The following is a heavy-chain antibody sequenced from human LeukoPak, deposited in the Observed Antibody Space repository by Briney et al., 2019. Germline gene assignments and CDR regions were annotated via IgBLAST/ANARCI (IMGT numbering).Heavy chain of an antibody. CDR1: GFTFDDYA. V-gene: IGHV3-9*01. CDR3: AKGGGGYYYGMDV. Sequence: GRSLRLSCAASGFTFDDYAIHWVRQAPGKGLEWVSGISWNSGSIGYADSVKGRFTISRDNAKNSLYLQMNSLRAEDTALYYCAKGGGGYYYGMDVWGQGTTVTVSS. J-gene: IGHJ6*02. CDR2: ISWNSGSI. D-gene: IGHD3-16*01.